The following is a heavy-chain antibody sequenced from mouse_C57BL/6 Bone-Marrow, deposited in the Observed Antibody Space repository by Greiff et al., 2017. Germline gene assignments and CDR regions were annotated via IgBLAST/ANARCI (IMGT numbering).Heavy chain of an antibody. CDR2: IDPETGGT. CDR3: TRGDYDYAWFAY. J-gene: IGHJ3*01. CDR1: GYTFTDYE. V-gene: IGHV1-15*01. D-gene: IGHD2-4*01. Sequence: VQLQQSGAELVRPGASVTLSCKASGYTFTDYEMHWVKQTPVHGLEWIGAIDPETGGTAYNQKFKGKAILTADKSSSTAYMELRSLTSEDSAVYYGTRGDYDYAWFAYWGQGTLVTVSA.